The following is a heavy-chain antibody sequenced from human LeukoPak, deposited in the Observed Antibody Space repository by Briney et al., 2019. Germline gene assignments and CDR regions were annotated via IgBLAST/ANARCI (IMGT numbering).Heavy chain of an antibody. J-gene: IGHJ4*02. CDR1: GFTFSSYA. V-gene: IGHV3-30*04. CDR3: AKGYSSGWYVIDY. Sequence: GGSLRLSCAASGFTFSSYAMHWVRQAPGKGLEWVAVISYDGSNKYYADSVKGRFTISRDNSKNTLYLQMNSLRAEDTAVYYCAKGYSSGWYVIDYWGQGTLVTVSS. D-gene: IGHD6-19*01. CDR2: ISYDGSNK.